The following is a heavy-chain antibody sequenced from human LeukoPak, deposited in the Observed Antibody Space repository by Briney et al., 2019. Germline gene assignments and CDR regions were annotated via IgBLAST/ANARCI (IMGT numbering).Heavy chain of an antibody. D-gene: IGHD3-22*01. J-gene: IGHJ4*02. V-gene: IGHV3-49*03. CDR2: IRSKAFGETT. Sequence: GGSLRLSRTASGFTFGDYAMSWLRQAPGKGLEWVSFIRSKAFGETTEYAASVKGRFTISRDDSKSIAYLQMNSLKIEDTAVYYCTSNHDRSGYTPDYWGQGTLVSVSP. CDR1: GFTFGDYA. CDR3: TSNHDRSGYTPDY.